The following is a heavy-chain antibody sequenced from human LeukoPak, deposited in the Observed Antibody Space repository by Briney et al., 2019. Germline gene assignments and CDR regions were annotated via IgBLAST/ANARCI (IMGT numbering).Heavy chain of an antibody. Sequence: GRSLRLSCAASGFTFTFYWMSWVRQAPGKGLEWVANIKQDGSDKNYVDSVKGRFTISRDNSKNSLYLQMTSLRVEDTAFYFCARHSNKYDYDSSGHYRSFDYWGQGTLVSVSS. CDR1: GFTFTFYW. D-gene: IGHD3-22*01. J-gene: IGHJ4*02. CDR3: ARHSNKYDYDSSGHYRSFDY. CDR2: IKQDGSDK. V-gene: IGHV3-7*01.